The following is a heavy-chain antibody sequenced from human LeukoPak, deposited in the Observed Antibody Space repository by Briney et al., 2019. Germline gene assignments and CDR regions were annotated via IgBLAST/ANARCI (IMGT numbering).Heavy chain of an antibody. D-gene: IGHD3-10*01. CDR1: GFTFSGYA. CDR3: AKGFYVSGSSNFDY. J-gene: IGHJ4*02. Sequence: GGSLRLSCAASGFTFSGYAMSWVRQAPGKGLEWVSAISGSGGSTYYADSVKGRFTISRDNSKNMLYLQMNSLRAEDTAVYYCAKGFYVSGSSNFDYWGQGTLVIVSS. CDR2: ISGSGGST. V-gene: IGHV3-23*01.